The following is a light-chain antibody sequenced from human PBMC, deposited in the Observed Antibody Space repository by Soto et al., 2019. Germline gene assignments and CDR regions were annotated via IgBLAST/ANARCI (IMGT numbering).Light chain of an antibody. J-gene: IGKJ4*01. Sequence: VLTQSPDTLSLSPGERATLSCRASQDVGKFLVWYQQKPGLSPSLVIYETSKRATDIPDRFSGSGSGTDFTLTINHLEPEDVGVYYCKQRNNWPLTFGGGTKVDIK. CDR2: ETS. CDR1: QDVGKF. V-gene: IGKV3-11*01. CDR3: KQRNNWPLT.